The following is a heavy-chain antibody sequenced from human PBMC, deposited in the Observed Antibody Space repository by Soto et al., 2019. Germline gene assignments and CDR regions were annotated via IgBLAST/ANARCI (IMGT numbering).Heavy chain of an antibody. CDR1: GFSLSTSGVG. Sequence: QITLKESGPSLVKPTQTLTLTCTFSGFSLSTSGVGVGWIRQPPGKALEWLALIYWDDDKRYSPSLKSRLTITKDTSKNQVVLTMTNMDPVDTATYYCAHRPSYCSGGSCYSGFDYWGQGTLVTVSS. CDR2: IYWDDDK. J-gene: IGHJ4*02. CDR3: AHRPSYCSGGSCYSGFDY. D-gene: IGHD2-15*01. V-gene: IGHV2-5*02.